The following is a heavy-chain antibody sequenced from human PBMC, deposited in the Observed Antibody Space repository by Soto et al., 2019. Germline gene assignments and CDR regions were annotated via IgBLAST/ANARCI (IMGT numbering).Heavy chain of an antibody. J-gene: IGHJ4*02. V-gene: IGHV4-34*01. CDR1: GGSFGGYY. CDR2: INHSGST. Sequence: SETLSLTCAVYGGSFGGYYWSWIRQPPGKGLEWIGEINHSGSTNYNPSLKSRVTISVDTSKNQFSLKLSSVTATDTAVYYCARSIAAAGTFDYWGQGTLVTVSS. CDR3: ARSIAAAGTFDY. D-gene: IGHD6-13*01.